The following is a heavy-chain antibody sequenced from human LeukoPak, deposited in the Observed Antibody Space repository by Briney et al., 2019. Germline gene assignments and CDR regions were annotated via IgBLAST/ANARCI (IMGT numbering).Heavy chain of an antibody. CDR2: ISSISNYI. CDR1: GFTFTSYN. V-gene: IGHV3-21*01. D-gene: IGHD6-25*01. CDR3: ARGGLQSQRLDLLDS. Sequence: GGSLRLSCAASGFTFTSYNMDWVRQAPGKGLEWLSSISSISNYIYYAESVKGRFTISRDNAKNLLYLQMDSLRAEDMAIYYCARGGLQSQRLDLLDSWGQGALVTVSS. J-gene: IGHJ4*02.